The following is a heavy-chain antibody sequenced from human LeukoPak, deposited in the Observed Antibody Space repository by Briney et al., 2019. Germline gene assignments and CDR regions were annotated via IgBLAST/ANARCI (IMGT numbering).Heavy chain of an antibody. CDR3: AKGQWELLY. CDR1: GFTFSSYG. V-gene: IGHV3-30*02. CDR2: MRYDGGNK. J-gene: IGHJ4*02. D-gene: IGHD1-26*01. Sequence: GGSLRLPCAASGFTFSSYGMHWVRQAPGKRLEGVAFMRYDGGNKYYADSVKGRFTITRDNSKNTLYLQLSSRCPHDSAVFHCAKGQWELLYWGQGVLVTVSS.